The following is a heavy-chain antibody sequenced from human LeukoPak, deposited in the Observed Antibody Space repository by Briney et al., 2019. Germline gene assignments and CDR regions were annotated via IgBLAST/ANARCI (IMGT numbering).Heavy chain of an antibody. D-gene: IGHD5-12*01. CDR3: AREYTGYDAY. CDR1: GFTFSSYW. Sequence: PGGSLRLSCAASGFTFSSYWMHWVRQVPGKGLVWVSRISTDGTTTTYADSVKGRFTISRDNAKNTLYLQMNSLRAEDTAVYYCAREYTGYDAYWGQGTLVTVSS. CDR2: ISTDGTTT. J-gene: IGHJ4*02. V-gene: IGHV3-74*01.